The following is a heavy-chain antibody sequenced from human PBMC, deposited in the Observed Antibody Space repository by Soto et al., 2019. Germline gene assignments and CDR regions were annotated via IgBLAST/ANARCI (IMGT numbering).Heavy chain of an antibody. CDR1: GFTFSSHA. CDR2: ISYDGGNK. CDR3: ARACHYYGSGSYSDFDY. J-gene: IGHJ4*02. Sequence: QVQLVESGGGVVQPGTSLRLSCAASGFTFSSHAMHWVRQAPGKGLEWVALISYDGGNKDYTDSVKGRFTICRDDSKNTLYLHMNSLRSEDTAVYYCARACHYYGSGSYSDFDYWGQGTLVTVSS. D-gene: IGHD3-10*01. V-gene: IGHV3-30-3*01.